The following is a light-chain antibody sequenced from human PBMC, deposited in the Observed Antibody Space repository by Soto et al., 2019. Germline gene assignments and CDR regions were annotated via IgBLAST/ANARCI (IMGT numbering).Light chain of an antibody. CDR2: GAS. CDR3: QQYGSSPLT. CDR1: QSVKSSY. J-gene: IGKJ4*01. V-gene: IGKV3-20*01. Sequence: EIVLTQSPGTLSLSPGERATLSCRASQSVKSSYLAWYQQKPGQPPRLLIYGASTRATGIPDRFIGSGSATDFTLTITRMEPEDFAEFYCQQYGSSPLTFGGGSKVEIK.